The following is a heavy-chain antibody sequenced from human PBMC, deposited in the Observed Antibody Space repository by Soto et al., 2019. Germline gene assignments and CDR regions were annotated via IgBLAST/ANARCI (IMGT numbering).Heavy chain of an antibody. CDR3: ASDRCPFDY. CDR2: IYYAGST. D-gene: IGHD2-15*01. CDR1: GGSMISYS. J-gene: IGHJ4*02. V-gene: IGHV4-59*08. Sequence: PSETLSLTCTVSGGSMISYSLSWIRQPPGRGLEWIGFIYYAGSTKYNPSLNSRVTISLDTSKNQFSLTETSVTAADTAVYYCASDRCPFDYWGQGTLVTVSS.